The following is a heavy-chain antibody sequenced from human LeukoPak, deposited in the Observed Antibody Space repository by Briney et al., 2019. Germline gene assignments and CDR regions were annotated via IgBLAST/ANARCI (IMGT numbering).Heavy chain of an antibody. J-gene: IGHJ4*02. CDR3: ARADSSSSPVDY. CDR1: GYTFTSYV. Sequence: ASVKVSCKASGYTFTSYVTSWVRQAPGQGLKWMGWISAYNGNTNYAQKLQGRVTMTTDTSTSTAYMELRSLRSDDTAVYYCARADSSSSPVDYWGQGTLVTVSS. CDR2: ISAYNGNT. D-gene: IGHD6-6*01. V-gene: IGHV1-18*01.